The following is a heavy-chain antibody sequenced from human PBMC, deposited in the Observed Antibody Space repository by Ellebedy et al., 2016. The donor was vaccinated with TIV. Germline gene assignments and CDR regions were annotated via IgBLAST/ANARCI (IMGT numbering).Heavy chain of an antibody. CDR2: ISAYNGNT. CDR3: ARERGVYGGNSAVTY. D-gene: IGHD4-23*01. V-gene: IGHV1-18*04. J-gene: IGHJ4*02. CDR1: GYTLSSYG. Sequence: AASVKVSCKASGYTLSSYGINWVRQAPGQGLEWVGCISAYNGNTDYAQKLQGRVTMTTDTSTGTAYMELRSLRSDDTAVYFCARERGVYGGNSAVTYWGQGTLVTVSS.